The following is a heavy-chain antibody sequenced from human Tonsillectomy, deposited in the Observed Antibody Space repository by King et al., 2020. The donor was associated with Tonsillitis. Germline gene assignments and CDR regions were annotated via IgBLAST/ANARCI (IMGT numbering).Heavy chain of an antibody. D-gene: IGHD2-21*02. CDR1: GYSFTSYW. V-gene: IGHV5-51*01. Sequence: MQLVQSGAEVTKPGESLKISCKGSGYSFTSYWIGWVRQMPGKGLEWMGIIYPGDSDTRYSPSFQGQVTISADKSISTAYLQWSSLKASYTAMYYCARLFSRADCGGDCYSGYFDFWGQGTLVTVSS. J-gene: IGHJ4*02. CDR2: IYPGDSDT. CDR3: ARLFSRADCGGDCYSGYFDF.